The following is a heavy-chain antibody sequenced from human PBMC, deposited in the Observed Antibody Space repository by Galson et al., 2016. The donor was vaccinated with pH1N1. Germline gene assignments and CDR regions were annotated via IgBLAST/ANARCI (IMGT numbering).Heavy chain of an antibody. CDR1: GDTLRDFY. CDR3: ATAGVVISATGEF. J-gene: IGHJ4*02. CDR2: INHYSGAT. D-gene: IGHD2-15*01. Sequence: SVKVSCKASGDTLRDFYVHWVRQAPGQGLEWMGWINHYSGATKTAQKFQGRVIMSRDTSIRTAYMNLTSLRYDDTAIYFCATAGVVISATGEFWGQGSLVTVSS. V-gene: IGHV1-2*02.